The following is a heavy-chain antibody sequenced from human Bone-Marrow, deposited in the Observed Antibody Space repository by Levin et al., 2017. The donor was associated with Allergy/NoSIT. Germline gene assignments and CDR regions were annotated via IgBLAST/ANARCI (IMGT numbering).Heavy chain of an antibody. J-gene: IGHJ4*02. CDR3: ASGPRGGFDS. CDR1: CASLRSSTDSY. V-gene: IGHV4-39*07. D-gene: IGHD3-16*01. CDR2: IYYAGST. Sequence: SPTLSLPCPVSCASLRSSTDSYWGWIRQPPGKGLQWIGSIYYAGSTYYNPSLSNRITISVDTSKNQFSLKLSSVTAADTAVYYCASGPRGGFDSWGQGTLVTVPS.